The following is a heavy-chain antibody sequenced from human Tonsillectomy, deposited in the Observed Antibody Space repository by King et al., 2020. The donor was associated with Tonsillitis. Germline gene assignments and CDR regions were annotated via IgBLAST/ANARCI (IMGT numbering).Heavy chain of an antibody. CDR3: ARGEGGWHKAY. Sequence: VQLVESGGGVVQPGRSLRLSCAASGFVFSTYTMHWVRQAPGKGLEWVAVISYDGSKEYYAHSVKGRSTVSRDNSKNTLFLQINSLRPEDTAMYYCARGEGGWHKAYWGQGTLVTVSS. CDR2: ISYDGSKE. D-gene: IGHD2-15*01. CDR1: GFVFSTYT. V-gene: IGHV3-30*04. J-gene: IGHJ4*02.